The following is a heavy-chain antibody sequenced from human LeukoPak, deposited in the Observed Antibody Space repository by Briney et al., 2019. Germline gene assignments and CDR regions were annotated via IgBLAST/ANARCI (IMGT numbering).Heavy chain of an antibody. CDR1: GFTFSDYY. Sequence: GGSLRLSCAASGFTFSDYYMTWIRQAPGKGLEWVSYISSSGSAIYYADSVKGRFTISRDNTKNSLYLQMNSLRAEDTAMYYCARDSSTWYLNWFDPWGQGTLVTVSS. J-gene: IGHJ5*02. V-gene: IGHV3-11*01. CDR2: ISSSGSAI. D-gene: IGHD6-13*01. CDR3: ARDSSTWYLNWFDP.